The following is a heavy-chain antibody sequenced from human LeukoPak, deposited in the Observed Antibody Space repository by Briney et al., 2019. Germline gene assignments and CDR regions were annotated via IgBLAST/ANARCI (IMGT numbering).Heavy chain of an antibody. D-gene: IGHD6-6*01. J-gene: IGHJ4*02. CDR1: GGSFSGYY. CDR3: ARGGVAARRGLSY. V-gene: IGHV4-34*01. CDR2: INHSGST. Sequence: SETLSLTCAVYGGSFSGYYWSWIRQPPGKGLEWIGEINHSGSTNYNLSLKSRVTISVDTSKNQFSLKLSSVTAADTAVYYCARGGVAARRGLSYWGQGTLVTVSS.